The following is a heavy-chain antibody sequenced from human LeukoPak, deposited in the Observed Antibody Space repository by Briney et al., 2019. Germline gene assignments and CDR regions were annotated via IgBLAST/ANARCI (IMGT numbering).Heavy chain of an antibody. CDR1: GGSVSSGSYY. Sequence: SETLSLTCTVSGGSVSSGSYYWSWIRQPPGKGLEWIGYIYYSGSTNYNPSLKSRVTISVDTSKNQFSLKLSSVTAAGTAVYYCARWSRYQPLESFDYWGQGTLVTVSS. V-gene: IGHV4-61*01. D-gene: IGHD2-2*01. CDR2: IYYSGST. CDR3: ARWSRYQPLESFDY. J-gene: IGHJ4*02.